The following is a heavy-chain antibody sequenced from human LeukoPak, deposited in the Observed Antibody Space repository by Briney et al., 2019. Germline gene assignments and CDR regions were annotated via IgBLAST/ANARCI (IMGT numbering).Heavy chain of an antibody. CDR2: ISSSGSTI. Sequence: GGSLRLSCAASGFTFSSYEMNWVRQAPGKGLEWVSYISSSGSTIYYADSVKGRFTISRDNAKNSLSLQMNSLRAEDTAIYYCASYVMATTIDIWGQGTMVTVSS. CDR1: GFTFSSYE. J-gene: IGHJ3*02. V-gene: IGHV3-48*03. D-gene: IGHD5-24*01. CDR3: ASYVMATTIDI.